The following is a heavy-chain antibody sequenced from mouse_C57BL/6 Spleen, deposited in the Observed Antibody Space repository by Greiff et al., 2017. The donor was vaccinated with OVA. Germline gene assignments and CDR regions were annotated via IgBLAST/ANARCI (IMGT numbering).Heavy chain of an antibody. V-gene: IGHV1-69*01. J-gene: IGHJ1*03. CDR1: GYTFTSYW. CDR2: IDPSDSYT. Sequence: QVQLQQPGAELVMPGASVKLSCKASGYTFTSYWMHWVKQRPGQGLEWIGEIDPSDSYTNYNQKFKGKSTLTVDKSSSTAYMQLSSLTSEDSAVDYCARPYGSSWYFDVWGTGTTVTVSS. D-gene: IGHD1-1*01. CDR3: ARPYGSSWYFDV.